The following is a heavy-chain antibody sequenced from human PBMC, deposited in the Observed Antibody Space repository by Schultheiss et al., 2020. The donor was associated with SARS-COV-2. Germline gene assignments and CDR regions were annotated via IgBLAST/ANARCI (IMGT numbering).Heavy chain of an antibody. Sequence: GGSLRLSCAASGFTFNTYAMSWVRQAPGKGLEWVSLISGRGDRTYYADSVKGRFTISRDNSKNTLYLQMNSLRAEDTAVYYCARDLGIVVGPFDYWGQGTLVTVSS. V-gene: IGHV3-23*01. CDR2: ISGRGDRT. CDR1: GFTFNTYA. J-gene: IGHJ4*02. CDR3: ARDLGIVVGPFDY. D-gene: IGHD3-22*01.